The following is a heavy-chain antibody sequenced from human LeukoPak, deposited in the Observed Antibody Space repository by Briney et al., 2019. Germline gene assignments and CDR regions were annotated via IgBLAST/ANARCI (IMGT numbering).Heavy chain of an antibody. V-gene: IGHV3-48*03. CDR2: ISSSGSTI. Sequence: GGSLRLSCAASGFTFSSYEMNWVRQAPGKGLEWVSYISSSGSTIYYADSVKGRFTISRDNTKNSLYLQMNSLRAEDTAVYYCARENWFGGVIVLFDYWGQGTLVTVSS. D-gene: IGHD3-16*02. CDR3: ARENWFGGVIVLFDY. J-gene: IGHJ4*02. CDR1: GFTFSSYE.